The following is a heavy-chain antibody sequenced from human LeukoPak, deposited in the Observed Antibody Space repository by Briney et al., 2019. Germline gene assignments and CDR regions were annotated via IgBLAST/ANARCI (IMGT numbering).Heavy chain of an antibody. J-gene: IGHJ4*02. Sequence: SETLSLTCTVSGGSISSSNYYWGLIRQPPGKGLEWIASIFYSGSTYYNPSLKSRVTISVDTSKNQFSLRLSSVTAADTAVYYCAGPVTTHQLFDYWGQGTLVTVSS. CDR1: GGSISSSNYY. V-gene: IGHV4-39*01. D-gene: IGHD4-17*01. CDR2: IFYSGST. CDR3: AGPVTTHQLFDY.